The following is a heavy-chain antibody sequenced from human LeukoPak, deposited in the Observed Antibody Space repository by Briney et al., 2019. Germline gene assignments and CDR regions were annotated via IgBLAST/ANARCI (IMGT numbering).Heavy chain of an antibody. CDR3: ARDGGYCSGGTCYSTY. CDR1: GFTFSIYA. D-gene: IGHD2-15*01. CDR2: IDGSGVTT. V-gene: IGHV3-23*01. Sequence: GGSLRLSCAASGFTFSIYAMSWVRQAPGKGLEWVSDIDGSGVTTYYADSVKGRFTISRDNSKNTLYLQMNSLRVEDTAVYYCARDGGYCSGGTCYSTYWGQGTLVTVSS. J-gene: IGHJ4*02.